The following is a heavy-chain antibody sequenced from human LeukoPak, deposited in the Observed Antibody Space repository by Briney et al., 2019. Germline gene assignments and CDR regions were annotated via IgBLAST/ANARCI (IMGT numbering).Heavy chain of an antibody. CDR3: ARRKSDYYYGSGSYYSSTNGMDV. Sequence: GGSLRLSCAASGFTFSSYGMNWVRQAPGKGLEWVSSISSSSSYIYYADSVKGRFTISRDNAKNSLYLQMNSLRAEDTAVYYCARRKSDYYYGSGSYYSSTNGMDVWGQGTTVTVSS. J-gene: IGHJ6*02. CDR2: ISSSSSYI. D-gene: IGHD3-10*01. V-gene: IGHV3-21*01. CDR1: GFTFSSYG.